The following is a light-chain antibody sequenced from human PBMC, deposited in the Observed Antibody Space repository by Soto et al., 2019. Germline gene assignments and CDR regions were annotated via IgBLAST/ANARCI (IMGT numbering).Light chain of an antibody. CDR3: EIWDDSLDAPV. CDR1: SSNIGNNP. Sequence: QSVLTQPPSVSDAPGQRVTISCSGSSSNIGNNPVNWYQQVPGKAPKLLIYYDDLLPSGVSDRFSGSRSGTSASLAISGLQYADEADYYCEIWDDSLDAPVFGGGTKLTVL. CDR2: YDD. J-gene: IGLJ3*02. V-gene: IGLV1-36*01.